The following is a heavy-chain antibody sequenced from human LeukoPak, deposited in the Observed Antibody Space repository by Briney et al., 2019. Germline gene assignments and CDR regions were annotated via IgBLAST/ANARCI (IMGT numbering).Heavy chain of an antibody. J-gene: IGHJ4*02. CDR3: ARAITMVRGVITHLGY. D-gene: IGHD3-10*01. V-gene: IGHV5-51*01. CDR1: GYSFTSYW. CDR2: IYPGDSDT. Sequence: GESLMISCKGSGYSFTSYWIGWVRQMPGKGLEWMGIIYPGDSDTRYSPSFQGQVTISADKSISTAYLQWSSLKASDTAMYYCARAITMVRGVITHLGYWGQGTLVTVSS.